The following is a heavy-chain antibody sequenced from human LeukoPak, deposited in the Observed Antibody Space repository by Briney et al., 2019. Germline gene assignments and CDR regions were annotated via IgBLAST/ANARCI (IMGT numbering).Heavy chain of an antibody. D-gene: IGHD3-22*01. CDR2: IYYSGST. Sequence: SETLSLTCTVSGGSISSYYWSWIRQPPGKGLEWIGYIYYSGSTNYNPSLKSRVTISVDTSKNQFSLKLSSVTAADTAVYYCARDTYDSSGYYYGAQDDAFDIWGQGTMVTVSS. CDR1: GGSISSYY. V-gene: IGHV4-59*01. CDR3: ARDTYDSSGYYYGAQDDAFDI. J-gene: IGHJ3*02.